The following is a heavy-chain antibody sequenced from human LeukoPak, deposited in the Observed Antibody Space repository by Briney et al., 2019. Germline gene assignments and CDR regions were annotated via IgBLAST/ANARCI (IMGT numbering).Heavy chain of an antibody. CDR2: IYTSGST. D-gene: IGHD3-16*01. V-gene: IGHV4-61*02. J-gene: IGHJ4*02. Sequence: PSETLSLTCTVSGGSISSGSYYWSWIRQPAGKGLEWIGRIYTSGSTNYNPSLKSRVTISVDTSKNQFSLKLSSVTAADTAVYYCARKDGTRYDYVWGSFQFDYWGQGTLVTVSS. CDR1: GGSISSGSYY. CDR3: ARKDGTRYDYVWGSFQFDY.